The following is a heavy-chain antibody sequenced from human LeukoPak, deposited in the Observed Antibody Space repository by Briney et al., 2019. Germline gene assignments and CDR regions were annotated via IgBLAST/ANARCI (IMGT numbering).Heavy chain of an antibody. CDR2: IRSKANTYAT. V-gene: IGHV3-73*01. J-gene: IGHJ4*02. CDR1: GFTFSDSA. Sequence: GGSLRLSCVASGFTFSDSAIQWVRQASGKGLEWVGRIRSKANTYATAYGASVKGRFTISRDDSKNTAYLQMNSLETEDTAVYYCTGGNVYWGRGILVTVSS. CDR3: TGGNVY.